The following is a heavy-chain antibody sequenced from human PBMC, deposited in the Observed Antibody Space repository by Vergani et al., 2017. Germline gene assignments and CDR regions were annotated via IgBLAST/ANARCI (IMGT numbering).Heavy chain of an antibody. CDR2: IYYSGST. CDR3: ARGEVMVRGVIDAFDI. Sequence: QLQLQESGPGLVKPSETLSLTCTVSGGSISSSSYYWGWIRQPPGKGLEWIGSIYYSGSTYYNPSLKSRVTISVDTSKNQFSLKLSSVTVADTAVYYCARGEVMVRGVIDAFDIWGQGTMVTVSS. D-gene: IGHD3-10*01. CDR1: GGSISSSSYY. J-gene: IGHJ3*02. V-gene: IGHV4-39*01.